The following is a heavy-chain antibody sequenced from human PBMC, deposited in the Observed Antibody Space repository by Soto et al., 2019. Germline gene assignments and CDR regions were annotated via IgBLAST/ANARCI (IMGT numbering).Heavy chain of an antibody. D-gene: IGHD4-17*01. CDR2: IYYSGST. V-gene: IGHV4-59*01. CDR1: GCSSSSYY. Sequence: SETLSLTCTFSGCSSSSYYWSWIRQPPGKGLEWIGYIYYSGSTNYNPSLKSRVTISVDTSKNQFSLKLSSVTAADTAVYYCARLRAVTTGYYYMDVWGKGTTVTVSS. J-gene: IGHJ6*03. CDR3: ARLRAVTTGYYYMDV.